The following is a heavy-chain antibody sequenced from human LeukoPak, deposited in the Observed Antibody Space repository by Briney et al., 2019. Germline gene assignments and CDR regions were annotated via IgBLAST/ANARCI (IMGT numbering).Heavy chain of an antibody. D-gene: IGHD5-12*01. J-gene: IGHJ3*02. Sequence: KPSETLSLTCTVSGGSISSYYWSWIRQPAGKGLEWIGRIYTSGSTNYNPSLKSRVTISLDKSNNQFSLKLSSVTAADTAVFFCARYSDYDYTFDIRGQGTMVTVSS. CDR2: IYTSGST. V-gene: IGHV4-4*07. CDR3: ARYSDYDYTFDI. CDR1: GGSISSYY.